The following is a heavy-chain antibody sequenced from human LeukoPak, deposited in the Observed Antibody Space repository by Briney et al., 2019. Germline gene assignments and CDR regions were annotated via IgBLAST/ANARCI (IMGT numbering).Heavy chain of an antibody. CDR1: GGSISSSSYY. J-gene: IGHJ5*02. CDR2: IYYSGST. V-gene: IGHV4-39*07. D-gene: IGHD2-21*01. Sequence: SETLSLTCTVSGGSISSSSYYWGWIRQPPGKGLEWIGSIYYSGSTYYNPSLKSRVTISVDTSKNQFSLKLSSVTAADTAVYYYARDPIPPNPNWFDPWGQGTLVTVSS. CDR3: ARDPIPPNPNWFDP.